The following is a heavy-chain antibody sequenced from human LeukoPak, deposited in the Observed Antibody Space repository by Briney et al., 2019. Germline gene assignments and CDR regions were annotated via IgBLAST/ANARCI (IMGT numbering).Heavy chain of an antibody. CDR2: IREDGTEK. CDR1: GFTFSGAW. V-gene: IGHV3-7*01. D-gene: IGHD6-13*01. Sequence: GGSLRLSCTASGFTFSGAWMTWVRQAPGKGLEWVANIREDGTEKNYVDSVRGRFTISRDNAKNSLFLQMSGLRHDDTAVYYCARDPRVWESSSSCYYFDYWGQGTLVTVSS. J-gene: IGHJ4*02. CDR3: ARDPRVWESSSSCYYFDY.